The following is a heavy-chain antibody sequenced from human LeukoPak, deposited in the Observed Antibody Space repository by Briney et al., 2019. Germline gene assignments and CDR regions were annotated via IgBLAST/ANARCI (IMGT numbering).Heavy chain of an antibody. Sequence: GGSLRLSCAASGFTFSNYNMNWVRQAPGKGLDWVSYITSRSSYIYYADSVKGRFTITRDNAKNSLYLHMNSLRAEDTAVYFCARDLPHSKSGLDYWGQGTLATVSS. CDR2: ITSRSSYI. CDR3: ARDLPHSKSGLDY. J-gene: IGHJ4*02. D-gene: IGHD2/OR15-2a*01. CDR1: GFTFSNYN. V-gene: IGHV3-21*01.